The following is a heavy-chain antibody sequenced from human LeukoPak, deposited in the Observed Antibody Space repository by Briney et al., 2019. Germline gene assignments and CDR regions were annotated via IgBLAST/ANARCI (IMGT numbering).Heavy chain of an antibody. Sequence: GGSLRLSCAASGFTFSSHAMHWVRQAPGKGLEWVAVISYDGRNTYYANSVKGRFTISRDNSKNTVYLEMNSLGPDDRALFYCAKAVIPGAVPGLVDSWGQGTLVTVSS. J-gene: IGHJ5*02. CDR3: AKAVIPGAVPGLVDS. D-gene: IGHD1-26*01. V-gene: IGHV3-30*04. CDR1: GFTFSSHA. CDR2: ISYDGRNT.